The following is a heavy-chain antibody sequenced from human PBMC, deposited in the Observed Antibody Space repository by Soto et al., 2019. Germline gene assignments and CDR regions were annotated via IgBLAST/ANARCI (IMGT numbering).Heavy chain of an antibody. CDR1: GYTFTGYY. J-gene: IGHJ6*02. D-gene: IGHD3-10*01. V-gene: IGHV1-2*04. Sequence: ASVKVSCKASGYTFTGYYMHWVRQAPGQGLEWMGWINPNSGGTNYAQKFQGWVTMTRDTSISTAYMELSRLRSDDTAVYYCAKDRSVYYGSGNHPYYYYYGMDVWGQGTTVTVSS. CDR2: INPNSGGT. CDR3: AKDRSVYYGSGNHPYYYYYGMDV.